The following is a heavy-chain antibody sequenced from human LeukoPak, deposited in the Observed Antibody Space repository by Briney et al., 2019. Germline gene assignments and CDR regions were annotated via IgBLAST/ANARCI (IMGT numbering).Heavy chain of an antibody. CDR2: ISGSGGST. Sequence: GGSLRLSCAASGFTFSSYAMSWVRQAPGKGLEWVSAISGSGGSTYYADSVKGRFTISRDNSKNTLYLQMNSLRAEGTAVYYCAKDLPVVVVAATQDYWGQGTLVTVSS. J-gene: IGHJ4*02. V-gene: IGHV3-23*01. D-gene: IGHD2-15*01. CDR1: GFTFSSYA. CDR3: AKDLPVVVVAATQDY.